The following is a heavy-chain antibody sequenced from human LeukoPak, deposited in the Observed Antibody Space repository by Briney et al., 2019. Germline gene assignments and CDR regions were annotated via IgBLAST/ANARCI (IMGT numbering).Heavy chain of an antibody. CDR1: GGSFSGYY. V-gene: IGHV4-34*01. CDR2: INHSGST. Sequence: PSETLSLTCAVYGGSFSGYYWSWLRQPPGKGLEWRGEINHSGSTNYNPSLKTRVTISVDTSKNQFSPNLSSVTAADTGVYYCARGSTVVGGDYWGQGTLVTVSS. CDR3: ARGSTVVGGDY. J-gene: IGHJ4*02. D-gene: IGHD4-23*01.